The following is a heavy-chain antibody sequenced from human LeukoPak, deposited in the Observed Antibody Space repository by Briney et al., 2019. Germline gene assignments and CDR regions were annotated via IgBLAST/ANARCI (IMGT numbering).Heavy chain of an antibody. CDR3: ARVDNYYGLWSFGASHYYYMDV. CDR2: IDRTGNR. CDR1: GYSISSGYH. D-gene: IGHD3-10*01. V-gene: IGHV4-38-2*01. Sequence: SETLSLTCAVSGYSISSGYHWGWIRQPPGKGLEWIARIDRTGNRYYNPPLKSRVTISVDTSKNQLSLKLTSLTAADTAIYYCARVDNYYGLWSFGASHYYYMDVWGKGTTVTVSS. J-gene: IGHJ6*03.